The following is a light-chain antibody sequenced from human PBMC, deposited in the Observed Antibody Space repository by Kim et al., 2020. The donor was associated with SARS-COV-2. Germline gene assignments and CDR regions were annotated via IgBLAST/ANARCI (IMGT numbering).Light chain of an antibody. J-gene: IGLJ3*02. CDR1: SSDIGAYTY. CDR2: DVT. V-gene: IGLV2-14*03. CDR3: ASYTTRSTWV. Sequence: GQSITFSCTGTSSDIGAYTYVSWYQQHPNKAPKLMIFDVTKRPSGVSYRFSGSKSGNTASLTISGLQAEDEADYYCASYTTRSTWVFGGGTQLTVL.